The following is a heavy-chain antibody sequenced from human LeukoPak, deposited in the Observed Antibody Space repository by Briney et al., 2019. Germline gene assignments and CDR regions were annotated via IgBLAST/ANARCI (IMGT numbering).Heavy chain of an antibody. D-gene: IGHD1-26*01. CDR3: ARPQWEPTCYQLRMEV. Sequence: SETLSLTCAVSGGSISSSNWWSWVRQPPGKGLEWIGEIYHSGSTNYNPSLKSRVTISVDKSKNQFSLKLSSVTAADTAVYYCARPQWEPTCYQLRMEVRGQGNHVTVSS. V-gene: IGHV4-4*02. CDR1: GGSISSSNW. J-gene: IGHJ6*01. CDR2: IYHSGST.